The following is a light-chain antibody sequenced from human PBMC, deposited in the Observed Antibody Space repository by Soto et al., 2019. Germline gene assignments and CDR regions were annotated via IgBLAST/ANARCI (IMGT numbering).Light chain of an antibody. V-gene: IGLV2-14*01. Sequence: QSALTQPASVSGSPGQSITISCTGTSSDVGGYNYVSWYQQHPGKAPKLKIYEVSNRPSRVSDRFSSSKSGNTASLTISGLQAEDEADYYCSSFTSINTWVFGGGTKLTVL. CDR2: EVS. J-gene: IGLJ3*02. CDR3: SSFTSINTWV. CDR1: SSDVGGYNY.